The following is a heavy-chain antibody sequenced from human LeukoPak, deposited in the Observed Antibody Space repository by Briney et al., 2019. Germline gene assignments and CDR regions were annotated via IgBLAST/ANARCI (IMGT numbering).Heavy chain of an antibody. D-gene: IGHD2-8*02. V-gene: IGHV4-34*01. CDR1: GGSFSGYY. J-gene: IGHJ5*02. CDR2: INHSGST. Sequence: SETLSLTCAVYGGSFSGYYWSWIRQPPGKGLEWIGEINHSGSTNYNPSLKSRVTISVDTSKNQFSLKLSSVTAADTAVYYCARRYHRPATGSRPIDPWGQGTLVTVSS. CDR3: ARRYHRPATGSRPIDP.